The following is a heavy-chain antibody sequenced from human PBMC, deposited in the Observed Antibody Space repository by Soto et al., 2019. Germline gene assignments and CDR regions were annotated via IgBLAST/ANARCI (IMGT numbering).Heavy chain of an antibody. CDR3: AKGSIEYSASVDY. Sequence: EVQLLESGGGLIQPGGSLRLSCSASGFSFSSYAMMWVRQAPGKGLEWVSVISGRGGSSYFADSAKGRFTISRDNSTNMLYLEMNSLRAEDTAIYFCAKGSIEYSASVDYWGQGTLVIVSS. D-gene: IGHD1-26*01. V-gene: IGHV3-23*01. CDR1: GFSFSSYA. J-gene: IGHJ4*02. CDR2: ISGRGGSS.